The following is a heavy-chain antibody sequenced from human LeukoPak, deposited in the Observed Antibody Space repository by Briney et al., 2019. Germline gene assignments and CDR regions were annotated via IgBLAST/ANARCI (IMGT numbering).Heavy chain of an antibody. D-gene: IGHD3-22*01. CDR1: GFTFSSYA. CDR2: ISASGGTT. V-gene: IGHV3-23*01. J-gene: IGHJ4*02. CDR3: AKGQSSSGLRNYFDY. Sequence: HPGGSLRLSCAASGFTFSSYAMSWGRQAPGRGLGWGSGISASGGTTYYADSVKGRFTISRDNSKNTLYLQMNSLRAEDTAVYSCAKGQSSSGLRNYFDYWGQGTLVTVSS.